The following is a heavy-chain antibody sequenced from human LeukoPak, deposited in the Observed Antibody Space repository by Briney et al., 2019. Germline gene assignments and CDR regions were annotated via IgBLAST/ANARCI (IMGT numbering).Heavy chain of an antibody. CDR3: ATTDTAMVDASLDY. CDR1: GYTLTELS. V-gene: IGHV1-24*01. J-gene: IGHJ4*02. D-gene: IGHD5-18*01. Sequence: GASVKVSCKVSGYTLTELSMHWVRQAPGKGLEWMGGFDPEDGETIYAQKFQGRVTMTEDTSTDTAYMELSSLRSEDTAVYYCATTDTAMVDASLDYWGQGTLVTVFS. CDR2: FDPEDGET.